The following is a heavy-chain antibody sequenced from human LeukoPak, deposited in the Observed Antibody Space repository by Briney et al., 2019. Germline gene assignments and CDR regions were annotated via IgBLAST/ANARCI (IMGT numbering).Heavy chain of an antibody. J-gene: IGHJ5*02. Sequence: PSETLSLTCTVSGGSIRSHYWNWIRQTPGKGLEWIGYIYYSGTIKYNPSLKSRVTISLDTSKTQFSLKLASVTAADTALYYCVGGEAYESSRFGPWGQGTLVTVSS. CDR3: VGGEAYESSRFGP. CDR1: GGSIRSHY. D-gene: IGHD5-12*01. CDR2: IYYSGTI. V-gene: IGHV4-59*11.